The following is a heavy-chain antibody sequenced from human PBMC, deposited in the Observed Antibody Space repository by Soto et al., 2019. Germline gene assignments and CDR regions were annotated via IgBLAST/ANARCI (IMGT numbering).Heavy chain of an antibody. Sequence: PSDTLSLTCAVCDYSIRSEYYWGWIRQPPGKGLEWIGSIYHSGSTYSNPSPKSRVTISVDTSKNQFSLKLSSVTAADTAVYYCARRYSYGYYDYWGQGTLVTVSS. CDR2: IYHSGST. V-gene: IGHV4-38-2*01. D-gene: IGHD5-18*01. CDR3: ARRYSYGYYDY. CDR1: DYSIRSEYY. J-gene: IGHJ4*02.